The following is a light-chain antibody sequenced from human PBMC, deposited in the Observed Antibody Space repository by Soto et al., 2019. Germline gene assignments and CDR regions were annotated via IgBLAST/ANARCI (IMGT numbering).Light chain of an antibody. CDR3: QQYGRSPWT. J-gene: IGKJ1*01. CDR2: GAS. Sequence: EIVLTQSPGTLSLSPGERATLSCRASQSVSSNYVAWFQQKPGQAPRLLIYGASSRATGIPDRFSGSGSGTDFTLTISRLEPEDFAVYYCQQYGRSPWTFGQGTKVDIK. CDR1: QSVSSNY. V-gene: IGKV3-20*01.